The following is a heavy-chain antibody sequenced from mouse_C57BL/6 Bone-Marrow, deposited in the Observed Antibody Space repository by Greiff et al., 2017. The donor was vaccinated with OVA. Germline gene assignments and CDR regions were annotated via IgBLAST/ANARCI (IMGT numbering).Heavy chain of an antibody. Sequence: VQLKESGAELVRPGASVTLSCKASGYTFTDYEMHWVKQTPVHGLEWIGAIDPETGGTAYNQKFKGKAILTADKSSSTAYMELRSLTSEDSAVYYCTRWENSTGSYFDYWGQGTTLTVSS. J-gene: IGHJ2*01. CDR1: GYTFTDYE. CDR3: TRWENSTGSYFDY. CDR2: IDPETGGT. V-gene: IGHV1-15*01. D-gene: IGHD4-1*01.